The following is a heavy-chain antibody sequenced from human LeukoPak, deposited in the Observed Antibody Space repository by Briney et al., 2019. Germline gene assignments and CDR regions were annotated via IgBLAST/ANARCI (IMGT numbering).Heavy chain of an antibody. V-gene: IGHV2-70*04. CDR3: ARISGSYDLIFDY. CDR2: IDWDDDK. CDR1: GFSLSTSGMR. Sequence: SGPTLVKPTQTLTLTCTFSGFSLSTSGMRVSWIRQPPGKALEWLARIDWDDDKFYSTSLKTRLTISKGTSKNQVVLTVTNMDPVDTATYYCARISGSYDLIFDYWGQGTLVTVSS. J-gene: IGHJ4*02. D-gene: IGHD1-26*01.